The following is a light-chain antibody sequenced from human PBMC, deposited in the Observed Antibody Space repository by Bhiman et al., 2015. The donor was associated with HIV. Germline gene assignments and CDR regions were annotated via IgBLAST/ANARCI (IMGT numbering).Light chain of an antibody. CDR2: DVS. CDR3: SSKTTSPTFHVL. V-gene: IGLV2-14*03. CDR1: SSDVGGYNY. J-gene: IGLJ2*01. Sequence: QSALTQPASVSGSPGQSITISCTGTSSDVGGYNYVSWYQHHPGKAPKLMIYDVSKRPSGVSNRFSGSKSGNTASLAISGLQAEDEADYYCSSKTTSPTFHVLFGGGTKLTVL.